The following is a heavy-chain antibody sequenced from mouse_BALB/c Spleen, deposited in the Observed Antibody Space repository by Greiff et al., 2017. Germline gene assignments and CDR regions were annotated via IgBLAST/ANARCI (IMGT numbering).Heavy chain of an antibody. CDR1: GFTFSSYA. J-gene: IGHJ2*01. CDR2: ISSGGST. Sequence: EVQLVESGGGLVKPGGSLKLSCAASGFTFSSYAMSWVRQTPEKRLEWVASISSGGSTYYTDSVKGRFTISRDNAMNILSLQMSSVRSEDTAMYYCATTSVVIDYWGQGTTLTVSS. D-gene: IGHD1-1*01. CDR3: ATTSVVIDY. V-gene: IGHV5-6-5*01.